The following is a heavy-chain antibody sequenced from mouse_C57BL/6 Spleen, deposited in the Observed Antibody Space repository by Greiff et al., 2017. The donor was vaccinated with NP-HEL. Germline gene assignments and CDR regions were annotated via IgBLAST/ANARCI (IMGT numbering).Heavy chain of an antibody. CDR1: GYTFTSYW. D-gene: IGHD1-1*01. Sequence: QVQLKQSGAELVKPGASVKLSCKASGYTFTSYWMHWVKQRPGQGLEWIGMIHPNSGSTNYNEKFKSKATLTVDKSSSTAYMQLSSLTSEDSAVYYCARYYYGTPGDYWGQGTSVTVSS. V-gene: IGHV1-64*01. J-gene: IGHJ4*01. CDR3: ARYYYGTPGDY. CDR2: IHPNSGST.